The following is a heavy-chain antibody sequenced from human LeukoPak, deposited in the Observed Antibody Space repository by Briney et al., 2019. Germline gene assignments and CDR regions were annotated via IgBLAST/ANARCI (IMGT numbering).Heavy chain of an antibody. CDR1: GGTFSSYA. J-gene: IGHJ4*02. V-gene: IGHV1-69*13. Sequence: SVKVSCKASGGTFSSYAISWVRQAPGQGLEWMGGIIPIFGTANYAQKFQGRVTVTADESTSTAYMELSSLRSEDTAVYYCAIPADYDYVWGSYRPFDYWGQGTLVTVSS. D-gene: IGHD3-16*02. CDR2: IIPIFGTA. CDR3: AIPADYDYVWGSYRPFDY.